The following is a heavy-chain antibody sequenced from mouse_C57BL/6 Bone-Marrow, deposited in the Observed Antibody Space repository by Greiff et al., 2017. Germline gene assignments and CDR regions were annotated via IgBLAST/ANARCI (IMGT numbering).Heavy chain of an antibody. CDR1: GFSLTSYG. V-gene: IGHV2-2*01. CDR2: IWSGGST. J-gene: IGHJ2*01. CDR3: ASNFPCAADYFDY. Sequence: QVQLKQSGPGLVQPSQCLSITCTASGFSLTSYGVHWVRQSPGKGLEWLGEIWSGGSTDSTAAFISRLGIIKVTSKSQVFFKMNSLHADDTAIYYCASNFPCAADYFDYWGQGTTLTVSS.